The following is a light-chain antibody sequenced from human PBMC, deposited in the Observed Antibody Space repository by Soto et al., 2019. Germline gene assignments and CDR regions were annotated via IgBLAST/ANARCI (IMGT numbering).Light chain of an antibody. V-gene: IGLV2-14*01. Sequence: QSVLTQPASVSGSPGQSITISCTGTSSDIGGYDYVSWYQQRPGKAPKLMIYEVRHRPSGVPNRFSGSKSGNTASLTISGLQAEDEAVYYCCSYTRTSNHYFFGSGTKVTVL. CDR2: EVR. CDR3: CSYTRTSNHYF. J-gene: IGLJ1*01. CDR1: SSDIGGYDY.